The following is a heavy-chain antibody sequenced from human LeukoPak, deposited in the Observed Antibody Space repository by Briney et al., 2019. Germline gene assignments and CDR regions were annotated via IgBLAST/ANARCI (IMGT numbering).Heavy chain of an antibody. J-gene: IGHJ4*02. Sequence: ASVKVSCKASGYTFTNYYMHWVRQATGQGLEWMGWMNPNSGNTGYAQKFQGRVTMTRNTSISTAYMELSSLRSEDTAVYYCARGRDYSYSLDYWGQGTLVTVSS. CDR2: MNPNSGNT. D-gene: IGHD4-4*01. CDR3: ARGRDYSYSLDY. CDR1: GYTFTNYY. V-gene: IGHV1-8*02.